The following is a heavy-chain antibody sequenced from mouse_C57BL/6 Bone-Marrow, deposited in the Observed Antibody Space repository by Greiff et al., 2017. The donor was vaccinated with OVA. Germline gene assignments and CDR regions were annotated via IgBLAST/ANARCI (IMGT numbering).Heavy chain of an antibody. J-gene: IGHJ4*01. CDR2: IYPRSGNT. Sequence: QVQLKESGAELARPGASVKLSCKASGYTFTSYGISWVKQRTGQGLEWIGEIYPRSGNTYYNEKFKGKATLTADKSSSTAYMELRSLTSEDSAVYFCARTTRYAMDYWGQGTSVTVSS. CDR3: ARTTRYAMDY. D-gene: IGHD2-12*01. CDR1: GYTFTSYG. V-gene: IGHV1-81*01.